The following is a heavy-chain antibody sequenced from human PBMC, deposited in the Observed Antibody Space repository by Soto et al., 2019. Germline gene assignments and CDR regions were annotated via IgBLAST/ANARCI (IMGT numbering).Heavy chain of an antibody. CDR2: ISWNSGSI. CDR3: AKDMRYRSGPDAFDI. V-gene: IGHV3-9*01. J-gene: IGHJ3*02. CDR1: GFTFDDYA. D-gene: IGHD5-18*01. Sequence: EVQLVESGGGLVQPGRSLRLSCAASGFTFDDYAMHWVRQAPGKGLEWVSGISWNSGSIGYADSVKGRFTISRDNAKNSLYLQMNSLRAEDTALYYCAKDMRYRSGPDAFDIWGQGTMVNVSS.